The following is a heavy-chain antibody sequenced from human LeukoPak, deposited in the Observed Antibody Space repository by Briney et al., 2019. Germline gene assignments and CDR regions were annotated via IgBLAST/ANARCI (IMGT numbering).Heavy chain of an antibody. CDR3: ARPGIAVAGNFDY. Sequence: PGGSLRLSCAASGFTFSSYGMHWVRQAPGKGLEWVAVISYDGSNKYYADSVKGRFTISRDNSKNTLCLQMNSLRAEDTAVYYRARPGIAVAGNFDYWGQGTLVTVSS. D-gene: IGHD6-19*01. CDR2: ISYDGSNK. J-gene: IGHJ4*02. V-gene: IGHV3-30*03. CDR1: GFTFSSYG.